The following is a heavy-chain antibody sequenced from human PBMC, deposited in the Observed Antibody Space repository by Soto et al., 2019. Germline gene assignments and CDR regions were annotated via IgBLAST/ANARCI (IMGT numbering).Heavy chain of an antibody. CDR1: GFTFSSYS. CDR2: ISSSSSTI. Sequence: DVQLVESGGGLVQTGGSLRLSCAASGFTFSSYSINWVRQAPGKGLEWVSYISSSSSTIYYADSVKGRFTISRDNAKNSLYLQMNSLRAEDTAVYYCARDLAWELKGRLEYWGQGTLVTVSS. V-gene: IGHV3-48*01. D-gene: IGHD1-26*01. CDR3: ARDLAWELKGRLEY. J-gene: IGHJ4*02.